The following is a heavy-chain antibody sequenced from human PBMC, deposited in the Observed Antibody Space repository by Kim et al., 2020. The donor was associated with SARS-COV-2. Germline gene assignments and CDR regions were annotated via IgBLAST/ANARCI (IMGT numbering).Heavy chain of an antibody. CDR2: T. CDR3: ARDSGTVTLDY. Sequence: TNSNPSLKSRVTISVDTSKNQFSLKLSSVTAVDTAVYYCARDSGTVTLDYWGQGTLVTVSS. V-gene: IGHV4-59*01. D-gene: IGHD4-17*01. J-gene: IGHJ4*02.